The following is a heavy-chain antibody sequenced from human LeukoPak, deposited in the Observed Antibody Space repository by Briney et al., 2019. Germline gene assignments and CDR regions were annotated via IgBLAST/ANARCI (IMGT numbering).Heavy chain of an antibody. D-gene: IGHD3-10*01. Sequence: PSETLSLTCTVSGGSISSYYWSWIRQPPGKGLEWLGYIYYSGHTNYNPSLKSRVAISVDTSKNQFSLKLSSVTAADTAVYYCARGRSYLTDYWGQGTLATVSS. CDR1: GGSISSYY. J-gene: IGHJ4*02. CDR2: IYYSGHT. V-gene: IGHV4-59*01. CDR3: ARGRSYLTDY.